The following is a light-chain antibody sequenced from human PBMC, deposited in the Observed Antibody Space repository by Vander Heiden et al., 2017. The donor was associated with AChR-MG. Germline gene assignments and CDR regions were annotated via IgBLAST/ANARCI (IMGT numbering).Light chain of an antibody. CDR3: STYINDSTV. Sequence: HSALTQPASVSGFHGQSVTISCIGVHTDITGYTYVSWYQQHPGRAPKLLIYDVTDRPSGVSTRFSGSKSGDTAYLTISGLRAEDETDYFCSTYINDSTVFGGGTKVTVL. J-gene: IGLJ2*01. CDR2: DVT. V-gene: IGLV2-14*03. CDR1: HTDITGYTY.